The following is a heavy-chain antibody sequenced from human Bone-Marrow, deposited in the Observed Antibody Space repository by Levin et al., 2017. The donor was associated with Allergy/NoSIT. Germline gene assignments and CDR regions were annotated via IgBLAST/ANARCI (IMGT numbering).Heavy chain of an antibody. V-gene: IGHV1-69*06. CDR2: IIPIFGTA. D-gene: IGHD5-18*01. CDR1: GGTFSSYA. CDR3: ARKKTQIRGYSYGHKEAWFDP. J-gene: IGHJ5*02. Sequence: ASVKVSCKASGGTFSSYAISWVRQAPGQGLEWMGGIIPIFGTANYAQKFQGRVTITADKSTSTAYMELSSLRSEDTAVYYCARKKTQIRGYSYGHKEAWFDPWGQGTLVTVSS.